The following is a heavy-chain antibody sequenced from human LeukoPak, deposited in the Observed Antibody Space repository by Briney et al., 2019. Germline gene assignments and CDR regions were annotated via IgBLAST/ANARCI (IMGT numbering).Heavy chain of an antibody. CDR1: GYTFTSYG. V-gene: IGHV1-18*01. J-gene: IGHJ4*02. CDR3: ARDWGRGVPASCPTRGSDY. CDR2: ISAYNGNT. Sequence: GASVKVSCKASGYTFTSYGISWVRQAPGQGLEWMGWISAYNGNTNYAQKLQGRVTMTTDTSTSTAYMELRSLRSDDTAVYYCARDWGRGVPASCPTRGSDYWGQGTLVTVSS. D-gene: IGHD2-2*01.